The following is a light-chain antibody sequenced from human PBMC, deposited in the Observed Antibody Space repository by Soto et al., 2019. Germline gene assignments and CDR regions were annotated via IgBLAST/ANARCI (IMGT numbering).Light chain of an antibody. Sequence: QSALTQPRSVSGSPGQSVTISCTGTSGDVGAYNYVSWYQQFPGKAHKLMIYDVNKRPSGVPDRFSGSKSGNTASLTISGLQADDETDYYCCSYAGSYTWVFGGGTQLTVL. CDR2: DVN. V-gene: IGLV2-11*01. CDR3: CSYAGSYTWV. J-gene: IGLJ2*01. CDR1: SGDVGAYNY.